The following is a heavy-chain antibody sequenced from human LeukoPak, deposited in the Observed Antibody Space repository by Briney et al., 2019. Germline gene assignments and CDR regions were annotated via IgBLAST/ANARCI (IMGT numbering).Heavy chain of an antibody. CDR2: IYYSGST. Sequence: SETLSLTCTVSGGSISSYYWSWIRQPPGKGLEWIGYIYYSGSTNYNPSLKSRVTISVDTSKNQFSLKLSSVTAADTAVYYCARHNGIAAAEEDYYMDVWGKGTTVTVSS. V-gene: IGHV4-59*08. J-gene: IGHJ6*03. CDR1: GGSISSYY. D-gene: IGHD6-13*01. CDR3: ARHNGIAAAEEDYYMDV.